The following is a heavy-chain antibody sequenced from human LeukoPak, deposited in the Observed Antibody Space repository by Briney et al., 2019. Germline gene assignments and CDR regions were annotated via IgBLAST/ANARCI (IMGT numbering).Heavy chain of an antibody. D-gene: IGHD1-7*01. V-gene: IGHV5-51*03. CDR3: ASTYNWNYLI. CDR2: IYPGDSDT. CDR1: GYSFTSYW. Sequence: GESLKISCTGAGYSFTSYWIGWVRQMPGKGLEWMGIIYPGDSDTRYSPSFQGQVTIAADKSISTAYLQWSSLKASDTAMYYCASTYNWNYLIWGQGTLVTVSS. J-gene: IGHJ4*02.